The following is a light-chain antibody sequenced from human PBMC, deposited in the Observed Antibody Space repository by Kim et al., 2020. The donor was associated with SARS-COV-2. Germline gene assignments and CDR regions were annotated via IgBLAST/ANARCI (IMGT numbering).Light chain of an antibody. Sequence: SYELTQPPSVSVSPGQTARITCSGDALPKQYAYWYQQKPGQAPVLVIYKDSERPSGIPERFSGSSSATTVTLTISGVQAEDEADYCCQSADSSGTYPVFGGGTQLTVL. V-gene: IGLV3-25*03. J-gene: IGLJ3*02. CDR3: QSADSSGTYPV. CDR2: KDS. CDR1: ALPKQY.